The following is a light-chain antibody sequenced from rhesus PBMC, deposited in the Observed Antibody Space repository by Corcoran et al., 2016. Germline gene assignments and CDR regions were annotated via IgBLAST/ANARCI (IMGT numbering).Light chain of an antibody. Sequence: DIQMTQSPSALSASVGDRVTISCRASPNIYSNLAWYQQKPGKAPKLLIYVASSLQTGIPSRFSGSGSWTDFPLTISSLQPEGSAAYYCQHYYDNPFSFGQGTKVEIK. V-gene: IGKV1S12*01. CDR2: VAS. J-gene: IGKJ2*01. CDR1: PNIYSN. CDR3: QHYYDNPFS.